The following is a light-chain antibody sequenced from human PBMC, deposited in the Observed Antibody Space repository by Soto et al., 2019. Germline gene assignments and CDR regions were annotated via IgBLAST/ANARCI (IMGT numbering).Light chain of an antibody. CDR2: EGS. CDR1: SSDVGSYNL. Sequence: QSVLTQPASVSGSPGQSITISCTGTSSDVGSYNLVSWYQQHPGKAPKLMIYEGSKRPSGVSDRFSGSKSGNTASLTVSGLQAEDEADYFCCSHAGDNTYVFGTGTQLSVL. J-gene: IGLJ1*01. V-gene: IGLV2-23*01. CDR3: CSHAGDNTYV.